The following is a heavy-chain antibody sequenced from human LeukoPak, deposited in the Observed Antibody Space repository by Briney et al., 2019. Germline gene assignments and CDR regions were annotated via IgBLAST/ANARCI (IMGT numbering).Heavy chain of an antibody. D-gene: IGHD5-12*01. J-gene: IGHJ4*02. Sequence: GGSLRLSCAASGFTFSSYSMNWVRQAPGKGREGVSYISSSSSTIYYADSVKGRFTISRDNAKNSLYLQMNSLRAEDTAVYYCARDYGLSMVATLSFDYWGQGTLVTVSS. V-gene: IGHV3-48*01. CDR1: GFTFSSYS. CDR2: ISSSSSTI. CDR3: ARDYGLSMVATLSFDY.